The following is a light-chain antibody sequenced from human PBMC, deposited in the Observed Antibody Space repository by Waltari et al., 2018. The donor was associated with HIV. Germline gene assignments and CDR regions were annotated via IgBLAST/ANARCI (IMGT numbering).Light chain of an antibody. V-gene: IGLV3-21*02. CDR2: DDT. J-gene: IGLJ3*02. CDR3: QVWDGVTAHRKWV. CDR1: NIRSKS. Sequence: SYVLTQAPSVSVAPGQTASITCGGDNIRSKSVHWYQQKAGQAPALDVDDDTDRPPGIPERFSGSNSGNTATLTISRVEAGDEADYYCQVWDGVTAHRKWVFGGGTKLTVL.